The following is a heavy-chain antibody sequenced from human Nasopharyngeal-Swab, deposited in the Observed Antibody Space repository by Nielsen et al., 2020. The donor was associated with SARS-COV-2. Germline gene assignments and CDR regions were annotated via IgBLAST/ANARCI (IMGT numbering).Heavy chain of an antibody. CDR1: GFTFSSYW. CDR3: ASNNYGGGY. D-gene: IGHD4-17*01. CDR2: IKQDGSEK. V-gene: IGHV3-7*01. Sequence: GGSLRLSCAASGFTFSSYWMSWVRQVPGKGLEWVANIKQDGSEKYYVDSVKGRFTISRDNAKNSLYLQMNSLRVEDTAVYNCASNNYGGGYWGQGTLVTVSS. J-gene: IGHJ4*02.